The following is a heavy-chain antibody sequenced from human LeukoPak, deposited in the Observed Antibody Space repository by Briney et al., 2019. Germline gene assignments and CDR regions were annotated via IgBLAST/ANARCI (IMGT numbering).Heavy chain of an antibody. CDR2: IYYNGNSDSGST. D-gene: IGHD2-15*01. J-gene: IGHJ4*02. CDR1: GGSISSGSYY. V-gene: IGHV4-61*01. Sequence: SETLSLTCTVSGGSISSGSYYWSWIRQPPGKGLEWIGYIYYNGNSDSGSTNYIPSLKSRVTISIATSKNQFSLKLSSVTPADTAVYYCAREVPFCSGGGSCYRRLDFWGLGIPVTVSS. CDR3: AREVPFCSGGGSCYRRLDF.